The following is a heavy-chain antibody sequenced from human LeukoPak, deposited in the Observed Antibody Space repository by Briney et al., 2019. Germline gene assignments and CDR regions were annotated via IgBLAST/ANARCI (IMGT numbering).Heavy chain of an antibody. D-gene: IGHD1-26*01. Sequence: ASVKVSCKVSGYTLTELSMHWVRQAPGKGLEWMGGFDPEDGETIYAQKFQGRVTMTEDTSTDTAYMELSSLRSEDTVVYYCAKLLAGASPYYYYYGMDVWGQGTTVTVSS. J-gene: IGHJ6*02. CDR2: FDPEDGET. CDR3: AKLLAGASPYYYYYGMDV. CDR1: GYTLTELS. V-gene: IGHV1-24*01.